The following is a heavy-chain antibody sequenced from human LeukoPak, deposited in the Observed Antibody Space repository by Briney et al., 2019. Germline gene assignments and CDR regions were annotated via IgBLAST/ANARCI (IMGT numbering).Heavy chain of an antibody. V-gene: IGHV3-72*01. Sequence: GGSLRLSCAASGFTFSDHYMDWVRQAPGKGLEWVGRSRNKANSYSTTFGKSVKGRLTISRDESENSLYLQLNSLRAEDTAVYYCARADLGAIDYWGQGTLVTVSS. CDR3: ARADLGAIDY. J-gene: IGHJ4*02. D-gene: IGHD1-26*01. CDR1: GFTFSDHY. CDR2: SRNKANSYST.